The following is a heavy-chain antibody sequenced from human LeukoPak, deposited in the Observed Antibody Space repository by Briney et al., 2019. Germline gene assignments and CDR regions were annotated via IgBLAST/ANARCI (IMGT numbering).Heavy chain of an antibody. CDR2: IIPIFGTA. D-gene: IGHD3-16*01. CDR1: GGTFSSYA. J-gene: IGHJ4*02. Sequence: SVKVSCKASGGTFSSYAISWVRQAPGQGLEWMGGIIPIFGTANYAQKFQGRVTITADKSTGTAYMELSSLRSGDTAVYYCEGGGGNNFDYWGQGTLVTVSS. CDR3: EGGGGNNFDY. V-gene: IGHV1-69*06.